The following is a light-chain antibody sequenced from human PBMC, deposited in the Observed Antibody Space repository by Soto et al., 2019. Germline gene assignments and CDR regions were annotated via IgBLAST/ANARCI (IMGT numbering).Light chain of an antibody. J-gene: IGKJ3*01. CDR1: QSVSSY. CDR3: QQRSNWPGT. Sequence: EIVLTQSPATLSLSPGERATLSCRASQSVSSYLAWYQQKPGQAPRLLIYDASNRATGIPARFSGSGSGTDFTLTISSLEPEDFAFYYCQQRSNWPGTFGPGTKGDIK. V-gene: IGKV3-11*01. CDR2: DAS.